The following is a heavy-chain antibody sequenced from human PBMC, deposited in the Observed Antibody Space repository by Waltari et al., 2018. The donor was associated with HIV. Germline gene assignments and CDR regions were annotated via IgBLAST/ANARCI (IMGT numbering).Heavy chain of an antibody. CDR2: ISYVAINL. CDR1: GISFFNSYG. D-gene: IGHD3-22*01. V-gene: IGHV3-30*18. CDR3: AKDRRQGFYYDNSGERPFDS. Sequence: QVQLVESGGGVVQPGRSLRLSCAASGISFFNSYGMHWVRQAPGKGLEWVATISYVAINLYYADSVKGRFTISRDNSKKTLYLQMDSLRGEDTAVYFCAKDRRQGFYYDNSGERPFDSWGQGTLVTVSS. J-gene: IGHJ4*02.